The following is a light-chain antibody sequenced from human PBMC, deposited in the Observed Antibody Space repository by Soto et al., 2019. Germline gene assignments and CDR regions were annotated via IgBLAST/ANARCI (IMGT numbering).Light chain of an antibody. CDR2: DAS. V-gene: IGKV1-5*01. CDR3: QQYNDYSGM. J-gene: IGKJ1*01. CDR1: QTISSW. Sequence: DIQITQSPSTLSGSLGDRVTITCRASQTISSWLAWYQQKPGKAPKLLIYDASNLQRGVPSRFSGSGSGTEFTLTITSLQPEDFATYYCQQYNDYSGMFGQGTKVDI.